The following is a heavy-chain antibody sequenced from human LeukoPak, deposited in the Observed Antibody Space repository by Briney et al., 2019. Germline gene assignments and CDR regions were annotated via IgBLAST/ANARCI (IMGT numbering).Heavy chain of an antibody. V-gene: IGHV1-18*01. CDR2: ISAYNGNT. J-gene: IGHJ3*02. CDR3: ATSEGSYYGGNAFDI. D-gene: IGHD1-26*01. CDR1: GYTFTSYG. Sequence: GASVKVSCKASGYTFTSYGISWVRQAPGQGLEWMGWISAYNGNTNYAQKLQGGVTMTTDTSTSTAYMELRSLRSDDTAVYYCATSEGSYYGGNAFDIWGQGTMVTVSS.